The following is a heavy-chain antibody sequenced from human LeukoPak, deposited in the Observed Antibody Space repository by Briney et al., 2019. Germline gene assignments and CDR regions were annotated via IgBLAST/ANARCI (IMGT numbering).Heavy chain of an antibody. CDR3: ARHRGWRNAFDI. J-gene: IGHJ3*02. Sequence: SETLSLTCTVSGGSISYYYWSWIRQPPGKGLEWIGYIYYSGSTNYNPSLKSRVTISVDTSKNQFSLKLSSVTAADTAVYYCARHRGWRNAFDIWGQGTMVTVSS. CDR1: GGSISYYY. CDR2: IYYSGST. D-gene: IGHD6-19*01. V-gene: IGHV4-59*01.